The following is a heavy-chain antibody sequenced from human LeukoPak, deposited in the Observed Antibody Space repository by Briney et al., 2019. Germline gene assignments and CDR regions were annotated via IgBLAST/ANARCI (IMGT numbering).Heavy chain of an antibody. D-gene: IGHD5-12*01. Sequence: SSETLSLTCTVSGGSISTYYWSWIRQPPGKGLEWIGYIYYTGSTNYNPSLKSRVTISVDTSKNQFSLKLSSVTAADTAVYYCARVEDSGYDYRGRFDPWGQGTLVTVSS. CDR1: GGSISTYY. V-gene: IGHV4-59*12. CDR3: ARVEDSGYDYRGRFDP. CDR2: IYYTGST. J-gene: IGHJ5*02.